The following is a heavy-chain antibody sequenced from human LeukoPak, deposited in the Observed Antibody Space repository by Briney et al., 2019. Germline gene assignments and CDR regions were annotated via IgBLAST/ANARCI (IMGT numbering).Heavy chain of an antibody. CDR3: ARARQVGAMRCPFDY. CDR2: ISYDGSNK. Sequence: PGGSLRLSCAVSGFTFSSHGMHWVRQAPGKGLEWVAVISYDGSNKYYADSVKGRFTISRDNSKNTLYLQMNSLRAEDTAVYYCARARQVGAMRCPFDYWGQGTLVTVSS. CDR1: GFTFSSHG. V-gene: IGHV3-30*19. D-gene: IGHD1-26*01. J-gene: IGHJ4*02.